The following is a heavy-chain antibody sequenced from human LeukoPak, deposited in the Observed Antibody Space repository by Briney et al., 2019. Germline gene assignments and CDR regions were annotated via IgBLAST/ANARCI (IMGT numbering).Heavy chain of an antibody. CDR2: INHSGST. Sequence: SETLSLTCAVYGGSFSGYYWSWIRQPPGKGLEWIGEINHSGSTNYNPSLKSRVTISVDTSKNQFSLKLSSVTAADTAVYYCARGPRVFPYGSGSYYKRALDYYYYGMDVWGQGTTVTVSS. V-gene: IGHV4-34*01. J-gene: IGHJ6*02. D-gene: IGHD3-10*01. CDR1: GGSFSGYY. CDR3: ARGPRVFPYGSGSYYKRALDYYYYGMDV.